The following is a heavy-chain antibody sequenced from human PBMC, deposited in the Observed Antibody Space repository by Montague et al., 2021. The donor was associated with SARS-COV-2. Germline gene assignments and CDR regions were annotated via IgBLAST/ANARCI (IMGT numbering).Heavy chain of an antibody. CDR1: GTSFSGYY. V-gene: IGHV4-34*01. J-gene: IGHJ6*03. CDR3: ARLCDGVVPSRILGAGHYYSYYYMDV. CDR2: INHGGST. D-gene: IGHD2-15*01. Sequence: SETLSLSCAVHGTSFSGYYWNWIRQPPGKGLEWIGEINHGGSTKYSPSLKSRLTISADTSKNQFSLKLTSVAAADTAVYYCARLCDGVVPSRILGAGHYYSYYYMDVWGGGTTVTVSS.